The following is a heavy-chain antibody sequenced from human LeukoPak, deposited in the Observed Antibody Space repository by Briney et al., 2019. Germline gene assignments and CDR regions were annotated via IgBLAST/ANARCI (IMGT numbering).Heavy chain of an antibody. V-gene: IGHV3-15*01. CDR2: IKSKADGGTT. CDR1: GFTFSSYS. D-gene: IGHD1-1*01. Sequence: PGGSLRLSCAASGFTFSSYSMNWVRQAPGKGLEWVGRIKSKADGGTTDYAAPVKGRFTISRDDSQNTLYLQMNSLKTEDRAVYYCAARYNWNDLAYWGQGTLVTVSS. CDR3: AARYNWNDLAY. J-gene: IGHJ4*02.